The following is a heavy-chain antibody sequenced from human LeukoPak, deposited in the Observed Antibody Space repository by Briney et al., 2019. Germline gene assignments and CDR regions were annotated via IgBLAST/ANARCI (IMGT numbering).Heavy chain of an antibody. CDR1: GGSISSYY. CDR3: ARFRTPHREFDS. Sequence: SETLSLTCTVSGGSISSYYWSWIRQSAGKGLEWIGYIYHSGSTKYNPSLKSRVTMSVDTSKSRFSLSLSSVTAADTAVYFCARFRTPHREFDSWGQGTLVTVSS. CDR2: IYHSGST. D-gene: IGHD1-26*01. V-gene: IGHV4-4*08. J-gene: IGHJ4*02.